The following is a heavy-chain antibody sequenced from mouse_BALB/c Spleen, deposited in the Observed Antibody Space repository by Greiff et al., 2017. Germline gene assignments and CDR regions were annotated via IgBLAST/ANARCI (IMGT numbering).Heavy chain of an antibody. CDR2: IDPSDSET. CDR1: GYSFTSYW. Sequence: VQLQQSGPQLVRPGASVKISCKASGYSFTSYWMHWVKQRPGQGLEWIGMIDPSDSETRLNQKFKDKATLTVDKSSSTAYMQLSSPTSEDSAVYYCARSLTTATRYAMDYWGQGTSVTVSS. J-gene: IGHJ4*01. CDR3: ARSLTTATRYAMDY. D-gene: IGHD1-2*01. V-gene: IGHV1S127*01.